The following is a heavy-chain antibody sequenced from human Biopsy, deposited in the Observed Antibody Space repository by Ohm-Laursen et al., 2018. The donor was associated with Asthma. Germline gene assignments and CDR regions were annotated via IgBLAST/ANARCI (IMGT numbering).Heavy chain of an antibody. CDR3: ARESSVAGSSDFDY. CDR2: IWNDGNKN. D-gene: IGHD6-19*01. J-gene: IGHJ4*02. Sequence: SLRLSCSASGFTFSKNGMHWVRQAPGKGLEWVALIWNDGNKNYYADSVRGRFTISRDNSKNTLYLQMNSLRAEDTAVYYCARESSVAGSSDFDYWGQGTLVTVSS. V-gene: IGHV3-33*01. CDR1: GFTFSKNG.